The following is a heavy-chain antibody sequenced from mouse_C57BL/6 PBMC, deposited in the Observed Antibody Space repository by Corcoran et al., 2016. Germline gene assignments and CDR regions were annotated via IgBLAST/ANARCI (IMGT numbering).Heavy chain of an antibody. CDR3: ARGEDYGNFYYFDY. J-gene: IGHJ2*01. D-gene: IGHD2-1*01. CDR1: GYTFTDYN. CDR2: INPNNGGT. Sequence: EVQLQQSGPELVKPGASVKIPCKASGYTFTDYNMDWVKQSHGKSLEWIGDINPNNGGTIYNQKFKGKATLTVDKSSSTAYMELRSLTSEDTAVYYCARGEDYGNFYYFDYWGQGTTLTVSS. V-gene: IGHV1-18*01.